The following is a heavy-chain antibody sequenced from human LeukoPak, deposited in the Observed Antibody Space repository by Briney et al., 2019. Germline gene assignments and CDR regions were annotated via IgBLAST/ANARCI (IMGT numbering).Heavy chain of an antibody. J-gene: IGHJ3*02. D-gene: IGHD3-9*01. CDR1: GGSISSYY. Sequence: SETLSLTCTVSGGSISSYYWSWIRLPPGRGLEWIGYLSKSGNTNYSPSLKSRVTIFGDTSKNQFFLKLSSVTAADTAVYYCARARYVNSFYAFDIWGQGTLVTVSS. CDR2: LSKSGNT. V-gene: IGHV4-59*01. CDR3: ARARYVNSFYAFDI.